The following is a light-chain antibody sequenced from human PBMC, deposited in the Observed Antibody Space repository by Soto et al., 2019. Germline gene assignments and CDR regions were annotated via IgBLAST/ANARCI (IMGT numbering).Light chain of an antibody. V-gene: IGLV2-11*01. CDR1: SSDVGGYNY. Sequence: QSALTQPRSVSGSPGQSVTISCTGTSSDVGGYNYVSWYQQYPGKAPKLMIYDVTKRPSGAPDRFSGSKSGSTASLTISGLQAEDEADYYCLSYAGSSTRVFGTGTKVTVL. CDR3: LSYAGSSTRV. J-gene: IGLJ1*01. CDR2: DVT.